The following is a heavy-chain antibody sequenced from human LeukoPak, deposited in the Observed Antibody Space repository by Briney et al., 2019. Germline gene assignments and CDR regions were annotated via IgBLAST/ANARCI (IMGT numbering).Heavy chain of an antibody. CDR3: TTGPVGARAGGDY. CDR1: GFTFSNAW. V-gene: IGHV3-15*01. Sequence: GGSLRLSCAASGFTFSNAWMSWVRQAPGKGLEWVGRIKSKTDGGTTDYAAPVKGRFTISRDDSKNTLYLQMNSLKTEDTAVYSCTTGPVGARAGGDYWGQGTLVTVSS. D-gene: IGHD1-26*01. CDR2: IKSKTDGGTT. J-gene: IGHJ4*02.